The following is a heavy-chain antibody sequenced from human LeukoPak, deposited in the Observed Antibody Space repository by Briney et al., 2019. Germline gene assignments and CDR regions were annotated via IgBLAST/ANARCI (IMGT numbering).Heavy chain of an antibody. CDR2: ISSSGSTI. D-gene: IGHD2-21*02. Sequence: GGSLRLSCAASGFTFSDTWMHWVRQAPGKGLEWVSYISSSGSTIYYADSVKGRFTISRDNAKNLLYLQMNSLRAEDTAVYYCAREGDLYYFDYWGQGTLVTVSS. CDR1: GFTFSDTW. J-gene: IGHJ4*02. V-gene: IGHV3-11*04. CDR3: AREGDLYYFDY.